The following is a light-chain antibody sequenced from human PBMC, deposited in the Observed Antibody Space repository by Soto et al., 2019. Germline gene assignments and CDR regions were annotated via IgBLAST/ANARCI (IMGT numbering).Light chain of an antibody. CDR2: GTS. J-gene: IGKJ2*01. V-gene: IGKV3-20*01. CDR1: QSVSSSN. CDR3: QQYGSSPVR. Sequence: EIVLTQSPGTLSLSPGEGATLSCRASQSVSSSNLAGYQHKPGQAPRLVIYGTSSRATGIPDRFSGSGSGTDFTLTISRLEPEDFAIYCCQQYGSSPVRFGQGTKLEIK.